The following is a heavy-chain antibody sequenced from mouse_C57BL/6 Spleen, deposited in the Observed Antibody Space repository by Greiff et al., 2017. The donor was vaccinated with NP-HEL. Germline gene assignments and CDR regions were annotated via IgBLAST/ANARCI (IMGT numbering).Heavy chain of an antibody. V-gene: IGHV3-6*01. CDR1: GYSITSGYY. D-gene: IGHD2-4*01. J-gene: IGHJ3*01. Sequence: VQLKESGPGLVKPSQSLSLTCSVTGYSITSGYYWNWIRQFPGNKLEWMGYISYDGSNNYNPSLKNRISITRDTSKNQFFLKLNSVTTEDTATYYCARDVGDYDVFAYWGQGTLVTVSA. CDR2: ISYDGSN. CDR3: ARDVGDYDVFAY.